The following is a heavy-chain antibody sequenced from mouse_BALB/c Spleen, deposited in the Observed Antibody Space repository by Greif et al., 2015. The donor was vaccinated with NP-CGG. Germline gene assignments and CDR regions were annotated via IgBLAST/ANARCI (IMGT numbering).Heavy chain of an antibody. CDR1: GYTFTSYW. D-gene: IGHD2-4*01. CDR3: TRRGGVMILDY. CDR2: IYPSDSYT. J-gene: IGHJ2*01. Sequence: QVQLQQPGAELVRPGASVKLSCKASGYTFTSYWINWVKQRPGQGLEWIGNIYPSDSYTNYNQKFKDKATLTVDKSSSTAYMQLSSPTSEDSAVYYCTRRGGVMILDYWGQGTTLTVSS. V-gene: IGHV1-69*02.